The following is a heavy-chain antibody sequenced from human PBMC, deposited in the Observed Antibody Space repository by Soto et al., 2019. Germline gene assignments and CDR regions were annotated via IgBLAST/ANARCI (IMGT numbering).Heavy chain of an antibody. Sequence: GESLKISCKGSGYSFTSYWIGWVRQMPGKGLEWMGIIYPGDSDTRYSPSFQGQVTISADKSITTTYLQWSSLKASDTAIYYCAASIFYYGMDVWGQGTTVTVSS. CDR1: GYSFTSYW. CDR2: IYPGDSDT. CDR3: AASIFYYGMDV. J-gene: IGHJ6*02. V-gene: IGHV5-51*01.